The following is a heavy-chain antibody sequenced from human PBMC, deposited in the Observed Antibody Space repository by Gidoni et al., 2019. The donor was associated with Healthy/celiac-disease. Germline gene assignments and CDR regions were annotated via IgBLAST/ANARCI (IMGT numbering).Heavy chain of an antibody. D-gene: IGHD1-7*01. J-gene: IGHJ5*02. Sequence: QVQLQESGPGLVTPSETLSLTCTVSGGSISSYYWRWIRQPPGKGLEWIGYIYYSGSTNYNPSLKSRVTISVDTSKNQFSLKLSSVTAADTAVYYCARTGTTESWFDPWGQGTLVTVSS. CDR2: IYYSGST. CDR3: ARTGTTESWFDP. CDR1: GGSISSYY. V-gene: IGHV4-59*01.